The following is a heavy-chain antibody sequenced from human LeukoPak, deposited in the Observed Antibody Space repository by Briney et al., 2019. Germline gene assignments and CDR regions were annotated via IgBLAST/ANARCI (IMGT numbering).Heavy chain of an antibody. V-gene: IGHV3-23*01. CDR2: ISGSGGST. CDR1: GFTFSSYA. D-gene: IGHD4-23*01. J-gene: IGHJ4*02. CDR3: AKDGCTVGPHDY. Sequence: GGSLRLSCAASGFTFSSYAMSWVPQAPGKRLEWVSAISGSGGSTYYAVSVKGRFSISRDNFKRTMYLQMNSLRAEDTAVYWCAKDGCTVGPHDYRGQGILVTVSS.